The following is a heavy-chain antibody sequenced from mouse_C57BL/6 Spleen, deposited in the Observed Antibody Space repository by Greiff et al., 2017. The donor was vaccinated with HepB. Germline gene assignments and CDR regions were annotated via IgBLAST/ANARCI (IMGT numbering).Heavy chain of an antibody. CDR2: IDPETGGT. Sequence: VQLVESGAELVRPGASVTLSCKASGYTFTDYEMHWVKQTPVHGLEWIGAIDPETGGTAYNQKFKGKAILTADKSSSTAYMELRSLTSEDSAVYYCTRERTTVEWAWFAYWGQGTLVTVSA. V-gene: IGHV1-15*01. CDR3: TRERTTVEWAWFAY. J-gene: IGHJ3*01. D-gene: IGHD1-1*01. CDR1: GYTFTDYE.